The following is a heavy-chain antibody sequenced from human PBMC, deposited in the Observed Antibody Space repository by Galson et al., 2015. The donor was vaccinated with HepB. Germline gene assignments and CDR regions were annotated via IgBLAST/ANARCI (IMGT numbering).Heavy chain of an antibody. CDR3: ARQGGPSDFWSGYPVFDY. J-gene: IGHJ4*02. Sequence: QSGAEVKKPGESLKISCKGSGYSFTSYWIGWVRQTPGKGLEWMGIIYPDDSDTRYSPSFQGQVTISADKSISTAYLQWSSLKASDTAMYYCARQGGPSDFWSGYPVFDYWGQGTLVTVSS. D-gene: IGHD3-3*01. CDR1: GYSFTSYW. V-gene: IGHV5-51*01. CDR2: IYPDDSDT.